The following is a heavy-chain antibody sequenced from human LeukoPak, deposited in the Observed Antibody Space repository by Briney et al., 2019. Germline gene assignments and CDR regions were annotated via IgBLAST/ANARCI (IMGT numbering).Heavy chain of an antibody. CDR3: ARSHEAWSSGPYGSGSYFHGSNWFDP. V-gene: IGHV4-39*07. CDR2: IFHSGST. Sequence: PSETLSLTCTVSGDSISSSSYYWGWIRQPPGKGLEWIGSIFHSGSTYYNPSLKSRVTISVDTSKNQFSLKLSSVTAADTAVYYCARSHEAWSSGPYGSGSYFHGSNWFDPWGQGTLVTVSS. CDR1: GDSISSSSYY. J-gene: IGHJ5*02. D-gene: IGHD3-10*01.